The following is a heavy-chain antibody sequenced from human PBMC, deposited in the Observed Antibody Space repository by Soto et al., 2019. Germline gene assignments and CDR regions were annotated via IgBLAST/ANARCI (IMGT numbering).Heavy chain of an antibody. D-gene: IGHD5-18*01. V-gene: IGHV1-69*13. J-gene: IGHJ6*02. Sequence: GASVKVSCKASGGTFSSYAISWVRQAPGQGLEWMGGIIPIFGTANYAQKFQGRVTITADESTSTAYMELSSLRSEDTAVYYCARALDTAMVSFYYYYGMDVWGQGTTVTVSS. CDR1: GGTFSSYA. CDR3: ARALDTAMVSFYYYYGMDV. CDR2: IIPIFGTA.